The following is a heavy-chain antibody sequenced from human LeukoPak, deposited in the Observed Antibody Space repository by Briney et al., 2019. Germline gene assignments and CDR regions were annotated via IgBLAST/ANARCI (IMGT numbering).Heavy chain of an antibody. Sequence: PSETLSLTCTVSGGSISSSRYYWAWIRQPPGKGLEWIGSIYYSGSTHYNPSQKSRVTISVDTSKNQFFLRLSSVTAADTAVYYCARGSGSAIWGQGTMVTVSS. D-gene: IGHD6-19*01. CDR3: ARGSGSAI. J-gene: IGHJ3*02. V-gene: IGHV4-39*01. CDR2: IYYSGST. CDR1: GGSISSSRYY.